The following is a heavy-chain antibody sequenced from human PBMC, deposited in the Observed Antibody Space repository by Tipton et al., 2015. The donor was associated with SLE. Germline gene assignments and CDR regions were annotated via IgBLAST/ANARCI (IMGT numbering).Heavy chain of an antibody. V-gene: IGHV4-61*01. CDR2: IYYSGST. Sequence: TLSLTCTVSGGSVSSGSYYWSWIRQPPGKGLEWIGYIYYSGSTNYNPSLKSRVTIAVDTSKNQFSLKLSSVTAADTAVYYCARGKSGSYLGYYYYMDVWGKGTTVTVSS. D-gene: IGHD1-26*01. CDR1: GGSVSSGSYY. CDR3: ARGKSGSYLGYYYYMDV. J-gene: IGHJ6*03.